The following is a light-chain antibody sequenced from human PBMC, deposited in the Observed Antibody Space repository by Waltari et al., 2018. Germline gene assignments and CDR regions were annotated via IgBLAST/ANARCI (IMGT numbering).Light chain of an antibody. Sequence: DIQMTQSPSSVSASVGARVTITCRASQGISSWLAWYQQKPGRAPNLLIYAASSLQSGVPARFSGSGSGTEFTLTISSLQPDDFPTYYCQQAASFPLTFGGGTKVEIK. J-gene: IGKJ4*01. CDR3: QQAASFPLT. CDR1: QGISSW. CDR2: AAS. V-gene: IGKV1-12*01.